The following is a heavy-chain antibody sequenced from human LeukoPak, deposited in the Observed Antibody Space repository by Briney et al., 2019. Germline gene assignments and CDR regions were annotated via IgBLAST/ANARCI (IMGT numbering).Heavy chain of an antibody. D-gene: IGHD3-10*01. CDR3: ARVGRNLGSGSYYNRWFDP. J-gene: IGHJ5*02. CDR1: GYTFTSYY. CDR2: INPSGGST. Sequence: ASVKVSCKASGYTFTSYYMHWVRQAPGQGLEWMGIINPSGGSTSYAQKFQGRVTMTRDMSTSTVYVELSSLRSEDTAVYYCARVGRNLGSGSYYNRWFDPWGQGTLVTVSS. V-gene: IGHV1-46*01.